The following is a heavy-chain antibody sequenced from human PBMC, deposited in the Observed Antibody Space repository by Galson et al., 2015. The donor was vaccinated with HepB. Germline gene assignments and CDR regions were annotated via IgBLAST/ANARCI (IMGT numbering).Heavy chain of an antibody. CDR3: ARILSSGGPYYGSGSEDYYYGMDV. CDR1: GFTFSSYS. V-gene: IGHV3-48*02. J-gene: IGHJ6*02. D-gene: IGHD3-10*01. CDR2: ISSSSSTI. Sequence: SLRLSCAASGFTFSSYSMNWVRQAPGKGLEWVSYISSSSSTIYYADSVKGRFTISRDNAKNSLYLQMNSLRDEDTAVYYCARILSSGGPYYGSGSEDYYYGMDVWGQGTTVTVSS.